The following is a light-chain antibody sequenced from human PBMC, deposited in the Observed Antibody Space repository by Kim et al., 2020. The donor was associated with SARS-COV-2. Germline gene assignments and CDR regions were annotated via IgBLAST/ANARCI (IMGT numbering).Light chain of an antibody. J-gene: IGKJ3*01. CDR2: WAS. CDR1: QSVLYSSNNKNY. Sequence: ATFNCKSSQSVLYSSNNKNYLAWYQHKPGQPPKLLIYWASTRESGVPDRFSGSGSGTDFTLTISSLQAEDVAVYYCQQYFSIPFTFGPGTKVDIK. CDR3: QQYFSIPFT. V-gene: IGKV4-1*01.